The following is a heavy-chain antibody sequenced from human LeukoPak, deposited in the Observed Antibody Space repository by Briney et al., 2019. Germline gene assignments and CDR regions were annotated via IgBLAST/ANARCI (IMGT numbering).Heavy chain of an antibody. J-gene: IGHJ6*02. CDR3: ARGNSGYYYYYGMDV. Sequence: GRSLRLSCAASGFTFSSYGMHWVRQAPGKGLEWVAVIWYDGSNKYYADSVKGRFTISRDSSKNTLYLQMNSLRAEDTAVYYCARGNSGYYYYYGMDVWGQGTTVTVSS. CDR1: GFTFSSYG. CDR2: IWYDGSNK. D-gene: IGHD2/OR15-2a*01. V-gene: IGHV3-33*01.